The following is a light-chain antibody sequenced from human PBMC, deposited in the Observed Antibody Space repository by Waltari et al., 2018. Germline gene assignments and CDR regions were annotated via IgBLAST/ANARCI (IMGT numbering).Light chain of an antibody. CDR1: SSDVGGYNY. V-gene: IGLV2-11*01. J-gene: IGLJ3*02. Sequence: QSALTQPRSVSGSPGQSVTISCTGTSSDVGGYNYVSWYQQPPGKAPKLMISDVSKRPSGVPDRFSGAKSVNTASLTISGLQAEDEADYYCCSYAGSYPWVFGGGTKLTVL. CDR3: CSYAGSYPWV. CDR2: DVS.